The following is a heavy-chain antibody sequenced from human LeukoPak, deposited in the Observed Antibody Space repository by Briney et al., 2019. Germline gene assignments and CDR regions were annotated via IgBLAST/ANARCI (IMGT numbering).Heavy chain of an antibody. J-gene: IGHJ6*03. CDR2: ISSSGSTI. CDR1: GFTFSSYE. Sequence: GGSLRLSCAASGFTFSSYEMNWVRQAPGKGLEWVSYISSSGSTIYYADSVKGRFTISRDNAKNSLYLQMNSLRAEDTAVYYCARVDDYRYYYMDVWGKGTTVTVSS. D-gene: IGHD2-2*03. V-gene: IGHV3-48*03. CDR3: ARVDDYRYYYMDV.